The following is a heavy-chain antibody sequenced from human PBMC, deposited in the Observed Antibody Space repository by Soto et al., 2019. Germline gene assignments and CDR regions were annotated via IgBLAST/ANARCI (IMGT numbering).Heavy chain of an antibody. V-gene: IGHV3-74*01. J-gene: IGHJ4*02. CDR1: GFTFSSYW. CDR3: ARASGSGSYYLIDY. CDR2: INSDGSST. D-gene: IGHD3-10*01. Sequence: EVQLVESGGGLVQPGGSLRLSCAASGFTFSSYWMHWVRQAPGKGLVWVSRINSDGSSTRYADSVKGRFTISRDNAKNTLYLQMNSLRAEDTAVYYCARASGSGSYYLIDYWGQGTLVTVSS.